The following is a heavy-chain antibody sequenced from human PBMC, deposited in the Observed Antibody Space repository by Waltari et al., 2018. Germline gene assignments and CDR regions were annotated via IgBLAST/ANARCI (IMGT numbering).Heavy chain of an antibody. Sequence: QVQLVQSGAEVKKPGSSVKVSCKASGGTFSSSAISWVRQAPGQGLEWMGGIIPLCGTANYARKVQGKVTITADKSTSTAYMELSSLRSEDTAVYYCARGHAGYYDFWKVAFDIWGQGTMVTVSS. CDR1: GGTFSSSA. D-gene: IGHD3-3*01. J-gene: IGHJ3*02. V-gene: IGHV1-69*14. CDR2: IIPLCGTA. CDR3: ARGHAGYYDFWKVAFDI.